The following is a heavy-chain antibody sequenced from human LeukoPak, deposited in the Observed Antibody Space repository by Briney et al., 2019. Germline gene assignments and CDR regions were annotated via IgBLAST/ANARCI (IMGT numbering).Heavy chain of an antibody. V-gene: IGHV4-4*09. D-gene: IGHD2-2*01. J-gene: IGHJ3*02. CDR1: GSISSYY. Sequence: SETLSLTCTVSGSISSYYWSWIRPPPGKGRVWSGYIYTSGSTNYNPSLKSRVTISVDTSKNQFSLDLSSVTAADTAVYYCARQKCTSTSCLTKNAFDIWGQGTMVTVSS. CDR3: ARQKCTSTSCLTKNAFDI. CDR2: IYTSGST.